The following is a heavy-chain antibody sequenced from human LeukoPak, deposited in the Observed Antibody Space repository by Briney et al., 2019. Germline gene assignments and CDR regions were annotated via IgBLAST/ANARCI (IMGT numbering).Heavy chain of an antibody. CDR2: VRDDGSSQ. V-gene: IGHV3-30*02. Sequence: GGSLRLSCAASGFTFSRYSMNWVRQAPGKGLDWVAFVRDDGSSQKYAATVKGRFTTSRDNSKNTLYLQMNSLRAEDTAVYYCATSSSSTGCPRGGSFDYWGQGTLVTVSS. CDR1: GFTFSRYS. D-gene: IGHD6-6*01. CDR3: ATSSSSTGCPRGGSFDY. J-gene: IGHJ4*02.